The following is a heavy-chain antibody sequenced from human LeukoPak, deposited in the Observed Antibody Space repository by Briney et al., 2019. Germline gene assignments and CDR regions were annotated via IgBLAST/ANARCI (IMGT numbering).Heavy chain of an antibody. V-gene: IGHV4-59*01. CDR3: ARVMSYSNSWYVFDY. D-gene: IGHD6-13*01. CDR1: GGSISSYY. Sequence: SETLSLTCTVSGGSISSYYWSWIRQPPGKGLEWIGYISYSGSTNYNPSLKSRVTISVDTSKNQFSLRLSSVTAADTDVFYCARVMSYSNSWYVFDYWGQGSLVTVSS. J-gene: IGHJ4*02. CDR2: ISYSGST.